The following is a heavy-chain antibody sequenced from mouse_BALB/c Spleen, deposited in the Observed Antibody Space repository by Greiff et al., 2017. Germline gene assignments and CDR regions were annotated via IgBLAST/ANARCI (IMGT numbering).Heavy chain of an antibody. CDR2: ISSGSSTI. V-gene: IGHV5-17*02. CDR3: ARGGYGNSYAMDY. CDR1: GFTFSSFG. D-gene: IGHD2-10*02. Sequence: EVQLQESGGGLVQPGGSRKLSCAASGFTFSSFGMHWVRQAPEKGLEWVAYISSGSSTIYYADTVKGRFTISRDNPKNTLFLQMTSLRSEDTAMYYCARGGYGNSYAMDYWGQGTSVTVSS. J-gene: IGHJ4*01.